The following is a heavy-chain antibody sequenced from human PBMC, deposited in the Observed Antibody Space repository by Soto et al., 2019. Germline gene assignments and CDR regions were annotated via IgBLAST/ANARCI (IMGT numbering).Heavy chain of an antibody. CDR1: GGSISSRGYY. CDR3: VTSNWFDP. Sequence: QLQLQESGPGLVKPSETLSLTCTVSGGSISSRGYYWGWIRQPPGKGLEWIGTIYYSGSTYYNPSLKSRVTISVDTSKNQVSLKLSSVTAADTAVYYCVTSNWFDPWGQGTLVTVSS. CDR2: IYYSGST. V-gene: IGHV4-39*01. J-gene: IGHJ5*02.